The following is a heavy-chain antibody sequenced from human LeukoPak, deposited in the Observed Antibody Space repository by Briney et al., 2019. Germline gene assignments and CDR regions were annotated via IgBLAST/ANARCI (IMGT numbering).Heavy chain of an antibody. CDR2: IYYSGST. D-gene: IGHD6-19*01. CDR1: GGSISSYY. J-gene: IGHJ5*02. V-gene: IGHV4-59*01. Sequence: ASETLSLTCTVSGGSISSYYWSWIRQPPGKGLQWIGYIYYSGSTNYNPSLKSRVTISVDTSKNQFSLKLSSVTAADTAVYYCARDSSGWYHWFDPWGQGTLVTVSS. CDR3: ARDSSGWYHWFDP.